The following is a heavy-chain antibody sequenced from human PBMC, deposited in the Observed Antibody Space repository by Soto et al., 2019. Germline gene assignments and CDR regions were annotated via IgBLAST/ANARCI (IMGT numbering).Heavy chain of an antibody. CDR3: ARGWNYYELFDL. CDR1: QFTFAVYA. Sequence: EEELLVSGGRLVRPGGSLRLSCAASQFTFAVYAMSWVRQAPGKGLEWVSSTNGIGDATHYADSVKGRFTISRDNSKNTLYLQMDSLTAEDTAVDSCARGWNYYELFDLWGVGTLVTVSS. D-gene: IGHD1-7*01. V-gene: IGHV3-23*01. J-gene: IGHJ4*02. CDR2: TNGIGDAT.